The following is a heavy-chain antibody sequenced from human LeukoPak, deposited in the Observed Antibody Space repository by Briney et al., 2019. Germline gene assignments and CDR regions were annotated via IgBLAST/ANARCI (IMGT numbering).Heavy chain of an antibody. CDR2: TYYRSKFNT. V-gene: IGHV6-1*01. Sequence: LQTLSLTCAISGDSLSNNNVAWNWIRQSPSRGLEWLGRTYYRSKFNTDYAVSVKSRIAINSDTSKNQFSLQLNSVTPEDTGVYYCARGSHSSFDYWGQGTLVTVSS. CDR1: GDSLSNNNVA. D-gene: IGHD3-10*01. J-gene: IGHJ4*02. CDR3: ARGSHSSFDY.